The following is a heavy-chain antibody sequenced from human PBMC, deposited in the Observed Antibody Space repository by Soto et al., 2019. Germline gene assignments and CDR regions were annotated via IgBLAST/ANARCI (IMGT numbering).Heavy chain of an antibody. D-gene: IGHD3-22*01. CDR1: GYTFTGYY. J-gene: IGHJ4*02. Sequence: ASVKVSCKASGYTFTGYYMHWVRQAPGQGLEWMGWINPNSGGTNYAQKFQGRVTMTRDTSISTAYMELSRLRSDDTAVYYCARYYYDSSGPFDYWGQGTLVTVSS. V-gene: IGHV1-2*02. CDR3: ARYYYDSSGPFDY. CDR2: INPNSGGT.